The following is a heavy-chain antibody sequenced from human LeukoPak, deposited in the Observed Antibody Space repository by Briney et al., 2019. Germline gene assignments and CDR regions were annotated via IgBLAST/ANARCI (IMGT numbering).Heavy chain of an antibody. D-gene: IGHD4-17*01. Sequence: SETLSLTCTVSGGSISSSSYYWGWIRQPPGKGLEWIGSIYYSGSTYYNPSLKSRVTISVDTSKNQFSLELSPVTAADTAVYYCARNNGDRDYWGQGTLVTVSS. CDR2: IYYSGST. CDR3: ARNNGDRDY. V-gene: IGHV4-39*01. CDR1: GGSISSSSYY. J-gene: IGHJ4*02.